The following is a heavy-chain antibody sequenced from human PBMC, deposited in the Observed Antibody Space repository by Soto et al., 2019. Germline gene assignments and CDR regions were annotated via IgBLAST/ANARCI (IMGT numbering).Heavy chain of an antibody. Sequence: GGSLRLSCTASGFTFGDYAMSWFRQAPGKGLEWVGFIRSKAYGGTTEYAASVKGRFTISRDDSKSIAYLQMNSLKTEDTAVYYCNLRKVIEGPGYYYYGMDVWGQGTTVTVSS. CDR1: GFTFGDYA. V-gene: IGHV3-49*03. D-gene: IGHD2-21*01. CDR3: NLRKVIEGPGYYYYGMDV. CDR2: IRSKAYGGTT. J-gene: IGHJ6*02.